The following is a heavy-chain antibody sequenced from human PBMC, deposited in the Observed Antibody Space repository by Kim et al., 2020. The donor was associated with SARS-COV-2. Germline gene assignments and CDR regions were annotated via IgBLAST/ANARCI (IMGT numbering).Heavy chain of an antibody. CDR1: GFTFSSYA. CDR2: ISYDGSNK. CDR3: ARDLFGDSLANAFDI. V-gene: IGHV3-30*04. D-gene: IGHD3-10*02. Sequence: GGSLRLSCAASGFTFSSYAMHWVRQAPGKGLEWVAVISYDGSNKYYADSVKGRFTISRDNSKNTLYLQMNSLRAEDTAVYYCARDLFGDSLANAFDIWG. J-gene: IGHJ3*02.